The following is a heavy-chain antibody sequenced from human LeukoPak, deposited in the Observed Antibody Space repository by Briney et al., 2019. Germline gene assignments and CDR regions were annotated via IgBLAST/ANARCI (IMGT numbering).Heavy chain of an antibody. V-gene: IGHV5-51*01. Sequence: GESLKISCKGSGYSFTSYWIGWVRQMPGKGLEWMGIIYPGDSDTRYSPSLQGQVTISADKSISTAYLQWSSLKASDTAMYYCARRGTSLGNWFDPWGQGTLVTVSS. CDR2: IYPGDSDT. D-gene: IGHD2-2*01. J-gene: IGHJ5*02. CDR1: GYSFTSYW. CDR3: ARRGTSLGNWFDP.